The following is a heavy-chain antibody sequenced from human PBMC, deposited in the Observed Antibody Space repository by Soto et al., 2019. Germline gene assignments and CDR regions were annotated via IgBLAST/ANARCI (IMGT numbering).Heavy chain of an antibody. Sequence: QVQLVQSGAEVKKPGASVKVSCKTSGYTSTNFGISWVRQAPGQGLEWEGWISGDTGYTSYAQNVQGRVTMTTDTSTNTAYMELRSLRSDDTAVYYCARPSESYRWWFDPWGQGTLVIVSS. V-gene: IGHV1-18*01. CDR3: ARPSESYRWWFDP. CDR2: ISGDTGYT. CDR1: GYTSTNFG. D-gene: IGHD1-26*01. J-gene: IGHJ5*02.